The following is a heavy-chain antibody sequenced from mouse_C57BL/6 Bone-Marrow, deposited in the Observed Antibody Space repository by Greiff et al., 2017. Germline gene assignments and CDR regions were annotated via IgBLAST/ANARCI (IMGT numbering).Heavy chain of an antibody. J-gene: IGHJ2*01. Sequence: VKLVESGPELVKPGASVKISCKASGYSFTSYYIHWVKQRPGQGLEWIGWIYPGSGNTKYNEKFKGKATLTADTSSSTAYMQLSSLTSEDSAVYYCAREGFITTVVASYYFDYWGQGTTLTVSS. CDR2: IYPGSGNT. CDR1: GYSFTSYY. D-gene: IGHD1-1*01. V-gene: IGHV1-66*01. CDR3: AREGFITTVVASYYFDY.